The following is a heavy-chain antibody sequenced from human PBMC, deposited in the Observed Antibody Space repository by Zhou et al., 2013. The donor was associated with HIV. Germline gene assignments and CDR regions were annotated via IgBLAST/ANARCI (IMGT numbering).Heavy chain of an antibody. CDR1: GGTSSNHA. V-gene: IGHV1-69*05. Sequence: QVQLVQSGAEVRKPGSSVKVSCKASGGTSSNHAITWVRQAPGQGLEWMGGIIPIFRVADYSPKFQGRVTITTDGSTSTAYMELSSLTSEDTAVYYCARSPITTLRGHYYYYMDVWGTGTTVTVSS. CDR3: ARSPITTLRGHYYYYMDV. CDR2: IIPIFRVA. J-gene: IGHJ6*03. D-gene: IGHD3-3*01.